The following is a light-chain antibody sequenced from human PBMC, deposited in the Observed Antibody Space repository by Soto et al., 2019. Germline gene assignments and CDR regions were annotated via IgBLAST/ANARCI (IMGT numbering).Light chain of an antibody. CDR1: QSVSSSY. CDR2: GAS. CDR3: QQYGSSPIT. J-gene: IGKJ5*01. V-gene: IGKV3-20*01. Sequence: EIVLTQSPGTLSLSPGERATLSCRASQSVSSSYLAWYQQKPGQAPRLLIHGASSRATGIPDRISGSGSGTDFTLTFSRLEPEDFAVYYCQQYGSSPITFCQGTQLEIK.